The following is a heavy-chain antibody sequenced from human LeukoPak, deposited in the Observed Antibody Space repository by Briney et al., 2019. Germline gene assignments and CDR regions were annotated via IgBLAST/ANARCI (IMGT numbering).Heavy chain of an antibody. CDR2: IIPIFGTA. CDR1: GGTFSSYA. Sequence: SVKVSCKASGGTFSSYAISWVRQAPGQGLEWMGRIIPIFGTANYAQKFQGRVTITTDESTSTAYMELSSLRSEDTAVYYCARGKPPYGDPDIDYWGQGTLVTVSS. D-gene: IGHD4-17*01. V-gene: IGHV1-69*05. J-gene: IGHJ4*02. CDR3: ARGKPPYGDPDIDY.